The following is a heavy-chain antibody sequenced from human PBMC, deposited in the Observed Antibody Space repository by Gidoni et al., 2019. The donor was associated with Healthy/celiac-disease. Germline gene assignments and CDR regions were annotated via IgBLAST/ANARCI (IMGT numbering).Heavy chain of an antibody. Sequence: QVQLQASGPGLVKPSETLSLPCTVSGYSISSGYYWGWIRQPPGKGLEWIGSIYHSGSTYYNPSLKSRVTISVDTSKNQFSLKLSSVTAADTAVYYCARQLRVAGPYYFDYWGQGTLVTVSS. CDR2: IYHSGST. CDR3: ARQLRVAGPYYFDY. D-gene: IGHD6-19*01. V-gene: IGHV4-38-2*02. J-gene: IGHJ4*02. CDR1: GYSISSGYY.